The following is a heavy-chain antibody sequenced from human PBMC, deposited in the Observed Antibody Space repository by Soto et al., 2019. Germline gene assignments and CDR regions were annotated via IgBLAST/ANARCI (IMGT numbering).Heavy chain of an antibody. CDR2: IKQDGSEK. CDR1: GFTFSDYW. J-gene: IGHJ4*02. CDR3: ARDGVAPGLYFDF. V-gene: IGHV3-7*05. D-gene: IGHD6-13*01. Sequence: VQLVESGGGLVHPGGSLILSCTASGFTFSDYWMNWVRQAPGKGLEWVASIKQDGSEKTYVDSVKDRFTISRDNADNSLYLQMASLRAEDTAVYYCARDGVAPGLYFDFWGQGALVTVSS.